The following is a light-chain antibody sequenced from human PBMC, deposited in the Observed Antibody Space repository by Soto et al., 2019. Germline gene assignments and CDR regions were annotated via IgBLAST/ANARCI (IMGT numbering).Light chain of an antibody. Sequence: VGDRVTITCRASQSISSYLNWYQQKPGKAPNLLIYAASTLQSGVPSRFSGSGSGTDFTLTIRSLQPEDFATYYCQQSYTTPLTFGGGTKVDIK. CDR3: QQSYTTPLT. CDR1: QSISSY. V-gene: IGKV1-39*01. CDR2: AAS. J-gene: IGKJ4*01.